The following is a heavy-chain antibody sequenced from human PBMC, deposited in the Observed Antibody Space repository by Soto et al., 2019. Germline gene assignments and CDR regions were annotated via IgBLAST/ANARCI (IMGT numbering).Heavy chain of an antibody. Sequence: VASVKVSCKASGYTFTSYGISWVRQAPGQGLEWMGWISAYNGNTNYAQKLQGRVTMTTDTSTSTAYMELRSLRSDDTAVYYCARNPHYDFWSGYYNDFDYWGQGTLVTVSS. V-gene: IGHV1-18*01. J-gene: IGHJ4*02. CDR2: ISAYNGNT. D-gene: IGHD3-3*01. CDR3: ARNPHYDFWSGYYNDFDY. CDR1: GYTFTSYG.